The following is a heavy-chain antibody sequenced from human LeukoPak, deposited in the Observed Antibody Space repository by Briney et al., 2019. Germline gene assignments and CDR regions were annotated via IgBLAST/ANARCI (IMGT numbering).Heavy chain of an antibody. CDR1: GGSISSHY. V-gene: IGHV4-59*11. Sequence: KLSETLSLTCTVSGGSISSHYWSWIRQPPGKGLEWIGYIYYSGSTNYNPSLKSRVTISVDTSKNQFSLKLSFVTAADTAVYYCARGSSSWYGINWFDPWGQGTLVTVSS. J-gene: IGHJ5*02. CDR2: IYYSGST. CDR3: ARGSSSWYGINWFDP. D-gene: IGHD6-13*01.